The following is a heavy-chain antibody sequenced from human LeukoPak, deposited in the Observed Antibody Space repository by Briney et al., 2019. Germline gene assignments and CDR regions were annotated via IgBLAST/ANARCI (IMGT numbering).Heavy chain of an antibody. V-gene: IGHV3-11*01. CDR2: ISSSGSTI. CDR1: GFTFSDY. CDR3: ASGASQTTPRHI. Sequence: GGSLRLSCAASGFTFSDYMSWIRQAPGKGLEWVSYISSSGSTIYYADSVKGRFTISRDNAKNSLYLQMNSLRAEDTAVYYCASGASQTTPRHIWGQGTMVTVSS. J-gene: IGHJ3*02. D-gene: IGHD1-1*01.